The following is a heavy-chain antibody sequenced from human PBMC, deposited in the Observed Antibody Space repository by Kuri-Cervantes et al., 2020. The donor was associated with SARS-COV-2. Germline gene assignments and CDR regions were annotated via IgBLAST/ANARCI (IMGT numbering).Heavy chain of an antibody. Sequence: GGSLRLSCAASGFTFSSYAMHWVRQAPGKGLEWVAVISYDGSNKYYADSVKGRFTISRDNSKNTLYLQMNSLRAEDTAVYYCTKWGSGYFYYYYGMDVWGQGTTVTV. D-gene: IGHD3-22*01. CDR2: ISYDGSNK. CDR1: GFTFSSYA. J-gene: IGHJ6*02. CDR3: TKWGSGYFYYYYGMDV. V-gene: IGHV3-30*07.